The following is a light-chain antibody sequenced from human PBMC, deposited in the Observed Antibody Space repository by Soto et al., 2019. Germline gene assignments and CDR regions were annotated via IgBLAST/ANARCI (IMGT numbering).Light chain of an antibody. V-gene: IGKV1-33*01. Sequence: DIPMTQSPSSVSASVGDRVTITCQASQDIDNYLNWYQQKPGKAPNLLIYDASNLETGVPSRFSGGGSGTDFTFTITSLQPEDIATYYCQHYDHVQVTFGQGTRLEIK. CDR2: DAS. CDR1: QDIDNY. CDR3: QHYDHVQVT. J-gene: IGKJ5*01.